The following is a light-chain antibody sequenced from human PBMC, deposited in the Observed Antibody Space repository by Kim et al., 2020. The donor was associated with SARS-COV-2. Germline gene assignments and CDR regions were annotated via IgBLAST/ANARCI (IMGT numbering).Light chain of an antibody. Sequence: DIVMTQSPDSLSVTPGEPATISCRSSQSLVNFSGYRLLDWDVQKPGQPPQLLLYWGSTRASGVPNRFSGSESGTDFTLRISRVEPEDVGVYYGMHAMRTPVTFGGRTKVDSK. CDR1: QSLVNFSGYRL. CDR2: WGS. CDR3: MHAMRTPVT. V-gene: IGKV2-28*01. J-gene: IGKJ4*01.